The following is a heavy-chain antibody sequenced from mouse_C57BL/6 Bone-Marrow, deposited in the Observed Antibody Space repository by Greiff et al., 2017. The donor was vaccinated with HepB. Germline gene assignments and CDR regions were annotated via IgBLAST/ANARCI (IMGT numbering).Heavy chain of an antibody. CDR3: ASSPGDSRYYYAMDY. CDR2: INPSNGGT. J-gene: IGHJ4*01. Sequence: VQLQQPGTELVKPGASVKLSCKASGYTFTSYWMHWVKQRPGQGLEWIGNINPSNGGTNYNEKFKSKATLTVDKSSSTAYMQLSSLTSEDSAVYYCASSPGDSRYYYAMDYGGQGTSVTVSS. CDR1: GYTFTSYW. V-gene: IGHV1-53*01. D-gene: IGHD1-1*01.